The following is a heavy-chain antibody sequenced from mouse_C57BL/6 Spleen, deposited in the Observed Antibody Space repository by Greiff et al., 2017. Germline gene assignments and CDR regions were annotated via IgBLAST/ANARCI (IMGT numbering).Heavy chain of an antibody. J-gene: IGHJ4*01. CDR3: AREESDDGDYYAMDN. D-gene: IGHD2-12*01. CDR1: GFTFSSYA. V-gene: IGHV5-4*01. Sequence: EVQVVESGGCLVKPGGSLKLSCAASGFTFSSYAMSLVRQTPEKRLEWVATISDGGSYTYYPDNVKGRFPMSRDNAKNNLYLQMSHLKSEDTAMYYCAREESDDGDYYAMDNWGQGTSVTVST. CDR2: ISDGGSYT.